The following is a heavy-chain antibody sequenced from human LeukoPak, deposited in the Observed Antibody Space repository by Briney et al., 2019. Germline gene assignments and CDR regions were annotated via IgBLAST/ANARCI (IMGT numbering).Heavy chain of an antibody. D-gene: IGHD3-22*01. J-gene: IGHJ4*02. V-gene: IGHV3-23*01. CDR2: ISGSGGST. CDR3: TTDGLMIVVVTFDY. Sequence: PWGSLRLSCAASGFTFSSYAMSWVRQAPGKGLEWVSAISGSGGSTYYADSVKGRFTISRDNSKNTLYLQMNSLKTEDTAVYYCTTDGLMIVVVTFDYWGQGTLVTVSS. CDR1: GFTFSSYA.